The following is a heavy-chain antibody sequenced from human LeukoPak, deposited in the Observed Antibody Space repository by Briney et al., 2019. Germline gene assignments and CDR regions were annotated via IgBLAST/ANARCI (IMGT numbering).Heavy chain of an antibody. D-gene: IGHD3-22*01. CDR2: INPNSGGT. V-gene: IGHV1-2*02. CDR3: ARFKGMGYYDSSGLDYFDY. Sequence: GSSVKVSCKASRYTFTGYYMHWVRQAPGQGLEWMGWINPNSGGTNYAQKFQGGVTMTRDTYISTAYMELSRLRSDDTAVYCCARFKGMGYYDSSGLDYFDYWGQGTLVTVSS. CDR1: RYTFTGYY. J-gene: IGHJ4*02.